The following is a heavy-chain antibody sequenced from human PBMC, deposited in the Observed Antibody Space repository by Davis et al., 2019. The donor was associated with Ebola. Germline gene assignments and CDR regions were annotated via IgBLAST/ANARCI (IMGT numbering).Heavy chain of an antibody. CDR1: GYTFANYW. CDR3: AKAIYYYYDSSGFLDL. Sequence: GESLKISCKTSGYTFANYWIVWVRQMPGKGLECMGIIFPGDSDTRYSPSFQGQVTISVDKSISTTYLQWSSLKASDTAIYYCAKAIYYYYDSSGFLDLWGQGTLVTVSS. D-gene: IGHD3-22*01. CDR2: IFPGDSDT. V-gene: IGHV5-51*01. J-gene: IGHJ4*02.